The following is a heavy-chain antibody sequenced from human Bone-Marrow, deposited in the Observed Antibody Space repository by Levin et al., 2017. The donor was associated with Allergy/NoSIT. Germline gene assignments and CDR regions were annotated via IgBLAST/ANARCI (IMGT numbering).Heavy chain of an antibody. Sequence: PGGSLRLSCAASGFSFSYYGMHWVRQAPGKGLEWVAVISDDGSNKYYADSVKGRFTISRDNSKNTLYLQMGSLRAEDTAVYYCAKSGNLASAGYGYYFDYWGQGTLVTVSS. CDR2: ISDDGSNK. V-gene: IGHV3-30*18. CDR1: GFSFSYYG. CDR3: AKSGNLASAGYGYYFDY. D-gene: IGHD6-13*01. J-gene: IGHJ4*02.